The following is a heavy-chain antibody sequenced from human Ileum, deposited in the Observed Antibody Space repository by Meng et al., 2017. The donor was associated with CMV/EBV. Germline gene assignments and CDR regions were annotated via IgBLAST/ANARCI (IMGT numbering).Heavy chain of an antibody. CDR1: GFTFSSYA. Sequence: GESRKISCAASGFTFSSYAMSWVRQAPGKGREWVSGISGSGGGTYYADSVKGRFTISRDNSQNTLYLQMTSLRAEATAVYYCAKGGPVAPDPRYFQHWGQGTLVTVSS. J-gene: IGHJ1*01. V-gene: IGHV3-23*01. CDR2: ISGSGGGT. CDR3: AKGGPVAPDPRYFQH. D-gene: IGHD1-14*01.